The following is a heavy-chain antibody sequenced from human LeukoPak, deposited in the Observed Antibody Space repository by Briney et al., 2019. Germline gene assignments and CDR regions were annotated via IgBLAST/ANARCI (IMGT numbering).Heavy chain of an antibody. J-gene: IGHJ4*02. CDR3: ARLVSPLPTTGRY. Sequence: GGSLRLSCAASGFTFSSYWMSWVRQAPGKGLEWVANIRPDGNEKFYVDSVYGRFSISRDNAKNSLYLQMNSLRVEDTAVYYCARLVSPLPTTGRYWGQGTLVTVSS. CDR2: IRPDGNEK. CDR1: GFTFSSYW. V-gene: IGHV3-7*04. D-gene: IGHD1-26*01.